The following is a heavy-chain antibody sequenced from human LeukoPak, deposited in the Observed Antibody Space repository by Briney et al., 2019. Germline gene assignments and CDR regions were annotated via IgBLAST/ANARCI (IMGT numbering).Heavy chain of an antibody. Sequence: ASVKVSCKASGGTFSSYAISWVRQAPGQGLEWMGGIIPIFGTANYAQKFQGRVTITADESTSTAYIELSSLRSEDTAVYYCARVPRYDSSGYYLLYWGQGTLVTVSS. J-gene: IGHJ4*02. CDR1: GGTFSSYA. CDR3: ARVPRYDSSGYYLLY. D-gene: IGHD3-22*01. CDR2: IIPIFGTA. V-gene: IGHV1-69*13.